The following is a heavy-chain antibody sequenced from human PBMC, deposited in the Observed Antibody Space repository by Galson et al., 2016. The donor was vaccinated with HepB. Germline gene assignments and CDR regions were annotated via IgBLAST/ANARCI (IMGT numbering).Heavy chain of an antibody. CDR1: GFTFDTSC. Sequence: SLRLSCAASGFTFDTSCMNWVRQAPGKGLEWVASLSPPGRSLSSAASVEGRFPLSGDNAQTAGSLQMNSLGPEDTAIYYCARGGVSITIFGVVPDFDSWGQGALVTVSS. V-gene: IGHV3-21*01. J-gene: IGHJ4*02. D-gene: IGHD3-3*01. CDR2: LSPPGRSL. CDR3: ARGGVSITIFGVVPDFDS.